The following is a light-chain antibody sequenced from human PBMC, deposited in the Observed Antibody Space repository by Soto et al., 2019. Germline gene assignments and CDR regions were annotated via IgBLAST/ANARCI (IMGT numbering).Light chain of an antibody. Sequence: EIVLTQSPATLSLSPGERATLSCRASQSVSSYLAWYQQKPGQAPRLLIYDASNRATGIPARFSGSGSGTNVTLPISSLKPVDFPVYYCQHRSIWPPITLSGGTEVEIK. CDR3: QHRSIWPPIT. CDR2: DAS. V-gene: IGKV3-11*01. J-gene: IGKJ4*01. CDR1: QSVSSY.